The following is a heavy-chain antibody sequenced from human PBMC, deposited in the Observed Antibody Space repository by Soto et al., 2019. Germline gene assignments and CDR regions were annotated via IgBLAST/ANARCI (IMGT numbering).Heavy chain of an antibody. CDR2: INPSGGST. J-gene: IGHJ4*02. CDR3: ARDWGLRLRYFDY. CDR1: GYTFTSYY. Sequence: QVQLVQSGAEVKKPGASVKVSCKASGYTFTSYYMHWVRQAPGQGLEWMGIINPSGGSTSYAQKFQCRVTMTRDTTTSTVYMELISLRSEDTAVYYCARDWGLRLRYFDYWGQGTLVTVSS. V-gene: IGHV1-46*01. D-gene: IGHD5-12*01.